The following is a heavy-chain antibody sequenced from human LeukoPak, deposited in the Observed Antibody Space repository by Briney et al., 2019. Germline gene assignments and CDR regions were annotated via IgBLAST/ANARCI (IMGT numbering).Heavy chain of an antibody. V-gene: IGHV3-15*01. CDR3: TKGFSPDY. CDR1: GFTFSSCG. J-gene: IGHJ4*02. CDR2: VRSKTDGGTI. D-gene: IGHD3-10*01. Sequence: PGGSLRLSCAASGFTFSSCGMNWVRQAPGKGLEWVGRVRSKTDGGTIDYAAPVKGRFTISRDDSRNTLYLQMNSLKTEDTAVYYCTKGFSPDYWGQGTLVTVSS.